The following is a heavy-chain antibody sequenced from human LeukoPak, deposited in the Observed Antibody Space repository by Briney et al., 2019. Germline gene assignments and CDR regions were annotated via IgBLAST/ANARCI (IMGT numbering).Heavy chain of an antibody. J-gene: IGHJ3*02. D-gene: IGHD6-19*01. Sequence: GGSLRLSCAASGFTFSSYAMSWVRQAPGKGLEWVSGISGSGGSTYYADSVKGRFTISRDNSKNTLYLQMNSLSTEDTALYYCAKRLGFGWTTGSHAFDIWGQGTMVTASS. CDR1: GFTFSSYA. CDR3: AKRLGFGWTTGSHAFDI. CDR2: ISGSGGST. V-gene: IGHV3-23*01.